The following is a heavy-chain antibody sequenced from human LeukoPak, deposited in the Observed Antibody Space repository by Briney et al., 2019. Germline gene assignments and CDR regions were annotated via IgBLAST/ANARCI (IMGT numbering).Heavy chain of an antibody. V-gene: IGHV4-31*03. Sequence: SQTLSLTCTVSGGSISSDGYYWSWIRQHPGKGLEWIGYIYYSGSTYYNPSLKSRVTISVDTSKNQFSLKLSSVTAADTAVYYCARDSRENIAAAGTEGSMDVWGKGTTVTVSS. CDR1: GGSISSDGYY. CDR3: ARDSRENIAAAGTEGSMDV. D-gene: IGHD6-13*01. J-gene: IGHJ6*03. CDR2: IYYSGST.